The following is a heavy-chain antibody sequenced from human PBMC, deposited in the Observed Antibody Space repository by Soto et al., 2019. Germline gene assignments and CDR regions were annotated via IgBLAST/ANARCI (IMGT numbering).Heavy chain of an antibody. Sequence: SETLSLTCGVSGESSSTSSSYWGWIRQPPGKGLEWIASIYYSGATYYNPSLQSRVTISVDTSNNRFSLTLSSLTAADTAVYFCARLAYSWYLQTCGQGSLVTVSS. CDR3: ARLAYSWYLQT. CDR1: GESSSTSSSY. D-gene: IGHD6-13*01. V-gene: IGHV4-39*02. J-gene: IGHJ1*01. CDR2: IYYSGAT.